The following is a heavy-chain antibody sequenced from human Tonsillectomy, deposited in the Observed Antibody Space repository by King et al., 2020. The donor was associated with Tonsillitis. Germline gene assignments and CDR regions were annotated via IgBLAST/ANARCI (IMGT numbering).Heavy chain of an antibody. CDR3: AREVIITGEIDY. D-gene: IGHD3-10*01. Sequence: VQLQESGPGLVKPSETLSLTCTVSGGSISSYYWSWIRQPPGKGLEWIGYIYYSGSTNYNPSLKSRVTISVDTSKNQFSLKLSSVTAAHTAVYYCAREVIITGEIDYWGQGTLVTVSS. V-gene: IGHV4-59*01. CDR2: IYYSGST. CDR1: GGSISSYY. J-gene: IGHJ4*02.